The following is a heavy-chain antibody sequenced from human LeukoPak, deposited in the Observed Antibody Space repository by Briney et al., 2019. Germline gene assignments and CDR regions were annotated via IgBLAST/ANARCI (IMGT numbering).Heavy chain of an antibody. Sequence: SETLSLTCAVYGGSFSGYYWSWIRQPPGKGLEWIGSIYHSGSTYYNPSLKSRVTISVDTSKNQFSLKLSSVTAADTAVYYCASSRGYCSSTSCLERYGYWGQGTLVTVSS. V-gene: IGHV4-34*01. J-gene: IGHJ4*02. CDR3: ASSRGYCSSTSCLERYGY. CDR2: IYHSGST. CDR1: GGSFSGYY. D-gene: IGHD2-2*01.